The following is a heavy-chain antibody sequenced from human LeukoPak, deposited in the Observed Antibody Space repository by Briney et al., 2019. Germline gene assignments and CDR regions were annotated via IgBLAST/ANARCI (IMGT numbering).Heavy chain of an antibody. V-gene: IGHV1-18*01. J-gene: IGHJ5*02. Sequence: GASVKVSCKASGYTFTSYGISWVRQAPGQGLEWMGWISAYNGNTNYAQKLQGRVTMTTDTSTSTAYMEPRSLRSDDTAVYYCARDEGRYCSSTSCQNWFDPWGQGTLVTVSS. D-gene: IGHD2-2*01. CDR3: ARDEGRYCSSTSCQNWFDP. CDR1: GYTFTSYG. CDR2: ISAYNGNT.